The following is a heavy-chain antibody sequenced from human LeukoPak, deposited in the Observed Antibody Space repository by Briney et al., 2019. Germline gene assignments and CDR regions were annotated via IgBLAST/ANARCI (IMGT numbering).Heavy chain of an antibody. CDR3: ASLHVDTAMDTGYYYGMDV. V-gene: IGHV3-21*01. CDR1: GFTFTTYW. D-gene: IGHD5-18*01. J-gene: IGHJ6*02. CDR2: ISSSSSYI. Sequence: GGSLRLSCAASGFTFTTYWMNWFRQAPGKGLEWVSSISSSSSYIYYADSVKGRFTISRDNAKNSLYLQMNSLRAEDTAVYYCASLHVDTAMDTGYYYGMDVWGQGTTVTVSS.